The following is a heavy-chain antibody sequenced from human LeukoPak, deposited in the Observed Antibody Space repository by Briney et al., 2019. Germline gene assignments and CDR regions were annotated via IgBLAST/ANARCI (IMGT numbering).Heavy chain of an antibody. CDR2: IYYSGST. V-gene: IGHV4-39*07. Sequence: SETLSLTCTVAGGSISSSSYYWGWIRQPPGKGLEWIGSIYYSGSTYYNPSHKSRVTISVDTSKNQFSLKLSSVTAADTAVYYCARAWYGTSHGYNRGYYLDYWGQGTLVTVSS. CDR1: GGSISSSSYY. J-gene: IGHJ4*02. D-gene: IGHD5-24*01. CDR3: ARAWYGTSHGYNRGYYLDY.